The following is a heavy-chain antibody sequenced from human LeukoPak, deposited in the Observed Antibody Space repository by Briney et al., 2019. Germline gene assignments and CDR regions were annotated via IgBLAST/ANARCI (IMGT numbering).Heavy chain of an antibody. CDR3: ARSLNIVDFWSGSARTYYYYGMDV. CDR2: INHSGST. Sequence: SETLFLTCAVYGGSFSGYYWSWIRQPPGKGLEWIGEINHSGSTNYNPSLKSRVTISVDTSKNQFSLKLSSVTAADTAVYYCARSLNIVDFWSGSARTYYYYGMDVWGQGTTVTVSS. CDR1: GGSFSGYY. D-gene: IGHD3-3*01. V-gene: IGHV4-34*01. J-gene: IGHJ6*02.